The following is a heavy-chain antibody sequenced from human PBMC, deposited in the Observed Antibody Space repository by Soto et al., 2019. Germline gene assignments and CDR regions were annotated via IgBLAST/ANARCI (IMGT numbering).Heavy chain of an antibody. J-gene: IGHJ5*02. Sequence: LRLSCTTSGFSFGDYAMTWVRQAPGKGLEWVGFIRNPGYGGTTEYATSVKGGFIISRDDSMSSAYLQLNSLKVDDSAVYYCVRGSFGYYGPWGQGTLVTVSS. CDR3: VRGSFGYYGP. CDR1: GFSFGDYA. V-gene: IGHV3-49*04. CDR2: IRNPGYGGTT. D-gene: IGHD3-22*01.